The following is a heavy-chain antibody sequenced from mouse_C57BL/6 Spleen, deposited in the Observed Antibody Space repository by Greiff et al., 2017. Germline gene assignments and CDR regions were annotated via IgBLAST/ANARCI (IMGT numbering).Heavy chain of an antibody. CDR2: IDPEDGET. CDR1: GFNFKDYY. J-gene: IGHJ2*01. D-gene: IGHD6-1*01. Sequence: EVQLQQSGAELVKPGASVKLSCTASGFNFKDYYMHWVKQRTEQGLEWIGRIDPEDGETTYAPKFQGKATITADTSSNTAYLQLSSLTSENTAVYSGARGGLSQPLFDYWGQGTTLTVSS. V-gene: IGHV14-2*01. CDR3: ARGGLSQPLFDY.